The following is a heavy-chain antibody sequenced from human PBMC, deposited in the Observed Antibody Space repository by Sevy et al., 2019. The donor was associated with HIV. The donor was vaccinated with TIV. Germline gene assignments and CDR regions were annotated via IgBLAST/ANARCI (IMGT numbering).Heavy chain of an antibody. CDR1: GYTFTSYG. J-gene: IGHJ6*02. CDR2: ISAYNGNT. CDR3: ARRTGSARPYHYYYGMDV. D-gene: IGHD3-10*01. Sequence: ASVKVSCKASGYTFTSYGISWVRQAPGQGLEWMGWISAYNGNTIYAQKLQDRVTMTTDTSTSTAYMELRSLRSDDTAVYYCARRTGSARPYHYYYGMDVWGQGTTVTVSS. V-gene: IGHV1-18*01.